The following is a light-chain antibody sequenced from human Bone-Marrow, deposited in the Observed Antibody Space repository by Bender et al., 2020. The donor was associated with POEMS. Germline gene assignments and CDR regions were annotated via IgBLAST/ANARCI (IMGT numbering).Light chain of an antibody. Sequence: SYFLTQPPSVSVAPGETARITCGGDNIGSKSVHWYQQKPGQAPVMVIYYDRDRPSGIPDRFSGSRSGTSASLAISGLQSEDEADYYCAVWDDSLNGWVFGGGTKLTVL. CDR3: AVWDDSLNGWV. V-gene: IGLV3-21*04. J-gene: IGLJ3*02. CDR2: YDR. CDR1: NIGSKS.